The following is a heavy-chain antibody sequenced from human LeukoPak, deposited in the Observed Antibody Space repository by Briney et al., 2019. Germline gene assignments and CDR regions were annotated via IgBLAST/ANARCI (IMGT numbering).Heavy chain of an antibody. J-gene: IGHJ3*02. V-gene: IGHV1-69*04. CDR1: GGTFSSYA. D-gene: IGHD3-10*01. CDR2: VIPILGIA. Sequence: SVKVSCKASGGTFSSYAISWVRQAPGQGLEWMGRVIPILGIANYAQKFQGRVTITADKSTSTAYMELSSLRPEDTAVYYCASRRCEGCGAGAATDAFDIWGQGTMVTVSS. CDR3: ASRRCEGCGAGAATDAFDI.